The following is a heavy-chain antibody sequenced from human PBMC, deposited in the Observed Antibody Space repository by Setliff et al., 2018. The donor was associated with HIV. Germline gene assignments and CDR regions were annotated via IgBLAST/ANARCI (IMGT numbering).Heavy chain of an antibody. Sequence: PGGSLRLSCAASGFTFSSAWMSWVRQAPGKGLEWVANVKQDGSDKYYVDSVKGRFTISRDNAKNSLYLQMNSLRAEDTAVYYCARDSDVTSDAFDIWGQGTMVTVSS. D-gene: IGHD4-17*01. V-gene: IGHV3-7*01. CDR3: ARDSDVTSDAFDI. CDR2: VKQDGSDK. J-gene: IGHJ3*02. CDR1: GFTFSSAW.